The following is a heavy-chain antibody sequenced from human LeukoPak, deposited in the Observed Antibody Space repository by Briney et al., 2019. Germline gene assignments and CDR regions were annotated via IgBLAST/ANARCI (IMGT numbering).Heavy chain of an antibody. CDR2: ISYDGSNK. Sequence: GRFLRLSCAASGFTFSSYAMHWVRQAPGKGLEWVAVISYDGSNKYYADSVKGRFTISRDNSKNTLYLQMNSLRAVDTAVYYCEGYDSSGYFDYWGQGTLVTVSS. CDR3: EGYDSSGYFDY. V-gene: IGHV3-30-3*01. J-gene: IGHJ4*02. CDR1: GFTFSSYA. D-gene: IGHD3-22*01.